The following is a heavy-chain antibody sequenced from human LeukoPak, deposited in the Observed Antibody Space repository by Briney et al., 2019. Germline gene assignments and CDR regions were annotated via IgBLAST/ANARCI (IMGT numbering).Heavy chain of an antibody. V-gene: IGHV4-34*01. CDR2: INHSGST. D-gene: IGHD1-26*01. CDR3: ARRPWGGMDV. Sequence: SETLSLTCAVYGGSFSGYYWSWICQPPGKGLEWIGEINHSGSTNYNPSLKSRVTISVDTSKNQFSLKLSSVTAADTAVYYCARRPWGGMDVWGQGNTVTVSS. J-gene: IGHJ6*02. CDR1: GGSFSGYY.